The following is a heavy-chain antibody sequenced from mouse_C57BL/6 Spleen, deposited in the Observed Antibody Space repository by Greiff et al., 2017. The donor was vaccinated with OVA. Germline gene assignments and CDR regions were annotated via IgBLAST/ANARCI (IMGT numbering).Heavy chain of an antibody. Sequence: QVQLQQPGAELVMPGASVKLSCKASGYTFTSYWMHWVKQRPGQGLEWIGEIDPSDSYTNYNQKFKGKSTLTVDKSSSTAYMQLSSLTSEDSAVYYGARKGTGYFDYWGQGTTLTVSS. J-gene: IGHJ2*01. CDR1: GYTFTSYW. CDR3: ARKGTGYFDY. D-gene: IGHD3-3*01. CDR2: IDPSDSYT. V-gene: IGHV1-69*01.